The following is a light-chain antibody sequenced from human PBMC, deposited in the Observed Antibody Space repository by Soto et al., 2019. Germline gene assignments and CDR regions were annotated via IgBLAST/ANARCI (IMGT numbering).Light chain of an antibody. CDR3: QQYGSSGT. Sequence: IGVTQCAGTLSLSPGERATLSCRASQGVXNNYLAWYQQKPGQAPRLLIYGASNRRTGIPERFSGSGSGKDFTITISRLDPEYFWVYYWQQYGSSGTFGQGTKVDIK. CDR2: GAS. CDR1: QGVXNNY. V-gene: IGKV3-20*01. J-gene: IGKJ1*01.